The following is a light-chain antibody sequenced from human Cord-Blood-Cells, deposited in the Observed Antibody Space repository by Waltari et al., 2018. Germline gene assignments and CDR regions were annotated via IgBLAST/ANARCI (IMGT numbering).Light chain of an antibody. CDR2: QDS. CDR3: EAWDSSTAV. Sequence: SYELTQPPSVSVSPGQTASIPGSGDKLGDKYACWYQQKPGQYPVLVIYQDSKRPPGSPERFSGSNAGTTATLTISGTQAMDEADDCCEAWDSSTAVFGGGTKLTVL. V-gene: IGLV3-1*01. CDR1: KLGDKY. J-gene: IGLJ2*01.